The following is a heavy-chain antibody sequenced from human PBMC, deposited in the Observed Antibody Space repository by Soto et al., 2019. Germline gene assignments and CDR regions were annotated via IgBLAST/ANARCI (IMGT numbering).Heavy chain of an antibody. D-gene: IGHD2-21*02. V-gene: IGHV3-33*05. CDR1: GFTFSAYG. Sequence: QVQLVESGGGVVQPGRSLRLSCAASGFTFSAYGIHWVRQAPGKGVEWVATISFDSRDKLYVDSMNGRLTISRENSRNTVYLQMDSLRAEDTAVYHCARVCGGDCGNAFDVWGQGTVVAVSP. J-gene: IGHJ3*01. CDR2: ISFDSRDK. CDR3: ARVCGGDCGNAFDV.